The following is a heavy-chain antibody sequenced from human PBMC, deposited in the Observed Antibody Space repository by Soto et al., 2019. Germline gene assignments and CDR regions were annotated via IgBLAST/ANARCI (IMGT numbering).Heavy chain of an antibody. CDR1: GFTFSSYA. Sequence: GGSLRLSCAASGFTFSSYAMHWVRQAPGKGLEWVAVISYDGSNKYYADSVKGRFTISRDNSKNTLYLQMNSLRAEDTAVYYCARGLIQDYVWGSYRPWETPFDYWGQGTLVTVSS. D-gene: IGHD3-16*02. CDR3: ARGLIQDYVWGSYRPWETPFDY. V-gene: IGHV3-30-3*01. CDR2: ISYDGSNK. J-gene: IGHJ4*02.